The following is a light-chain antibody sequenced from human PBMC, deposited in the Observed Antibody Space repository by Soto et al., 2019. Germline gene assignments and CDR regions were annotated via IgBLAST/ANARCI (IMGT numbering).Light chain of an antibody. Sequence: QSALTQPASVSGSPGQSITISCTGTSSDVGNYNLVSWYQQHPGKAPKLMIYEGSKRPSGVSNRFSGSKSGNTAYLTISGLQAEDEADYYCSSYVGSSTLLFGGGTKVTVL. J-gene: IGLJ2*01. V-gene: IGLV2-23*01. CDR1: SSDVGNYNL. CDR2: EGS. CDR3: SSYVGSSTLL.